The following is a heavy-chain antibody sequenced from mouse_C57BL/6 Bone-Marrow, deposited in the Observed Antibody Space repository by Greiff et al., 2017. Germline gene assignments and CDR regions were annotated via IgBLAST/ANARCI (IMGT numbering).Heavy chain of an antibody. J-gene: IGHJ4*01. CDR2: ISYDGSN. D-gene: IGHD1-1*01. CDR1: GYSITSGYY. CDR3: AKGTTVVAPYYYAMDY. V-gene: IGHV3-6*01. Sequence: EVKLQESGPGLVKPSQSLSLTCSVTGYSITSGYYWNWIRQFPGNKLEWMGYISYDGSNNYNPSLKNRISITRDTSKNQFFLKLNSVTTEDTATYYCAKGTTVVAPYYYAMDYWGQGTSVTVSS.